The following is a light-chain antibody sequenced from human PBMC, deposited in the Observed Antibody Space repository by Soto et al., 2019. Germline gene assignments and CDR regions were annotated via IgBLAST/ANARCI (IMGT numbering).Light chain of an antibody. CDR1: QSMKARY. J-gene: IGKJ1*01. CDR2: GAS. V-gene: IGKV3-15*01. Sequence: MQPPGTLTLSPGETATPFLSASQSMKARYLAWNQQRPGQAPRLLIYGASTRATGIPARFSGSGFATEFHLTIRSLQSEDCAVDCSPESNNRHPVLGHVTKVDI. CDR3: PESNNRHPV.